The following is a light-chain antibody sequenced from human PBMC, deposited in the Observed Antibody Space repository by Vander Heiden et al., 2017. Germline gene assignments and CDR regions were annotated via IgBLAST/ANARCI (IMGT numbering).Light chain of an antibody. CDR3: QVWDTTSDHPVV. CDR1: NIGTKS. J-gene: IGLJ2*01. CDR2: DDG. Sequence: SYVLTQPPSLSVPPGQTAKISCGGKNIGTKSVNWYQQKPGRAPVLVVYDDGDRPPGIPERISGSNSGNTATLTISRVEAGDEADYYCQVWDTTSDHPVVFGGGTKLTV. V-gene: IGLV3-21*02.